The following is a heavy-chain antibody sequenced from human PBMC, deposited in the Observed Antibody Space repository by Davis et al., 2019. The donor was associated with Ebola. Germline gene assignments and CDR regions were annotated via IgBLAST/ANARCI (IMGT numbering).Heavy chain of an antibody. CDR2: IYYSGST. J-gene: IGHJ6*03. Sequence: PSETLSLTCTVSGGSISSGGYYWSWIRQHPGKGLEWIGYIYYSGSTYYNPSLKSRVTISVDTSKNQFSLNLSSVTAADTAVYYCARSPRAPSVATRPPNYYYYMDVWGKGTTVTVSS. CDR3: ARSPRAPSVATRPPNYYYYMDV. CDR1: GGSISSGGYY. D-gene: IGHD6-6*01. V-gene: IGHV4-31*03.